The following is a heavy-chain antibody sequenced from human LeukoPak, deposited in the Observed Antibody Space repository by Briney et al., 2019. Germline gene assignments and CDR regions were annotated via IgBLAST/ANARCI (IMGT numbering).Heavy chain of an antibody. V-gene: IGHV1-69*13. CDR3: AVLYYYGSGSYYSIVDY. J-gene: IGHJ4*02. CDR1: GGTFSSYA. D-gene: IGHD3-10*01. Sequence: SVKVSCKASGGTFSSYAISWVRQAPGQGLEWMGGIIPNFGTANYAQKFQGRVTVTADESTSTAYMELSSLRSEDTAVYYCAVLYYYGSGSYYSIVDYWGQGTLVTVSS. CDR2: IIPNFGTA.